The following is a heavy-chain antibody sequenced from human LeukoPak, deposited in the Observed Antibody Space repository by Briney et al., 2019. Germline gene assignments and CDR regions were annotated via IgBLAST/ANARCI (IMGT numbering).Heavy chain of an antibody. CDR3: ARGLLYYYDSSGYVC. J-gene: IGHJ4*02. D-gene: IGHD3-22*01. Sequence: QSGGSLRLSCAASGFTVSSNYMSWVRQAPGKGLEWVSVIYSGGSTYYADSVKGRFTISRDNSKNALYLQMNSLRAEDTAVYYCARGLLYYYDSSGYVCWGQGTLVTVSS. V-gene: IGHV3-66*02. CDR1: GFTVSSNY. CDR2: IYSGGST.